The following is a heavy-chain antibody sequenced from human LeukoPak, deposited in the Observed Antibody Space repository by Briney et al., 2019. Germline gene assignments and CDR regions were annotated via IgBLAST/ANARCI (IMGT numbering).Heavy chain of an antibody. V-gene: IGHV3-11*01. CDR3: ARGPSYCSGGSCYVGTY. D-gene: IGHD2-15*01. CDR1: GFTFTDYY. J-gene: IGHJ4*02. CDR2: ISSSGSPI. Sequence: PGGSLRPSCAASGFTFTDYYMSWIRQAPGKGLEWVSYISSSGSPIYYADSVKGRFTISRDNAKNSLYLQMNSLRAEDTAVYYCARGPSYCSGGSCYVGTYWGQGTLVTVSS.